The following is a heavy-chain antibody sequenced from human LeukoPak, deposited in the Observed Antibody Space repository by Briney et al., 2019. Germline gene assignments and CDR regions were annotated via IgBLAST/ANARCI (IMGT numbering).Heavy chain of an antibody. J-gene: IGHJ3*02. V-gene: IGHV1-24*01. CDR3: AYRPPGDESFDI. CDR1: GHTLSGLA. Sequence: ASVKVSRKVSGHTLSGLAMHWVRQATGKGLEWMGGSDPEDGETIYAQKFKGRVTMTEDTATDTAYMELRSLRSEDTAAYYCAYRPPGDESFDIWGQGTLVTVSS. CDR2: SDPEDGET. D-gene: IGHD3-16*01.